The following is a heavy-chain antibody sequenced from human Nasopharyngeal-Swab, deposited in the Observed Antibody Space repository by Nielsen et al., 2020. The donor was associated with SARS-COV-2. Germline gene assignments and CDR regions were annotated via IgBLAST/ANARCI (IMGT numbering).Heavy chain of an antibody. D-gene: IGHD5-12*01. Sequence: ASGKVSGKASGNTFTSYAMNWVRQAPGQGLEGMGWINTNTGNPTYAQGFTGRFVFSLDTSVSTAYLQISSLKAEDTAVYYCASDYDGVFDYWGQGTLVTVSS. V-gene: IGHV7-4-1*02. CDR1: GNTFTSYA. J-gene: IGHJ4*02. CDR2: INTNTGNP. CDR3: ASDYDGVFDY.